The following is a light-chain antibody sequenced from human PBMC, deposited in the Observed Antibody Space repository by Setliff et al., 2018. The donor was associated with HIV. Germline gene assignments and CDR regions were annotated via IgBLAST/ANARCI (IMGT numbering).Light chain of an antibody. V-gene: IGLV2-14*01. Sequence: LAQPASVSGSPGQSITISCTGTSSDVGTYNAVYWNQQHPGKAPKLMIYDVSTRPSGVSNRFSGSKSGNTASLTISGLQTEDEADYYCSSYTSSSTDVFGTGTKVTVL. CDR1: SSDVGTYNA. CDR2: DVS. CDR3: SSYTSSSTDV. J-gene: IGLJ1*01.